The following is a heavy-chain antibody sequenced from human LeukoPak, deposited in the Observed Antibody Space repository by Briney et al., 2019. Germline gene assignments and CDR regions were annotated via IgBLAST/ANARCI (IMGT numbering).Heavy chain of an antibody. V-gene: IGHV3-66*01. Sequence: PGESLRLSCAASGFTVSSNYMSWVRQAPGKGLEWVSVIYSGGSTYYADSVKGRFTISRDNSKNTLYLQMNSLRAEDTAVYYCARETSGSYDWFDPWGQGTLVTVSS. CDR1: GFTVSSNY. J-gene: IGHJ5*02. CDR3: ARETSGSYDWFDP. D-gene: IGHD1-26*01. CDR2: IYSGGST.